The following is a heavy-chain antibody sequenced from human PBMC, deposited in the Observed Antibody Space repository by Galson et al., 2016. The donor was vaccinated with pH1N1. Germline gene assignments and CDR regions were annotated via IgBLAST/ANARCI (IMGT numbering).Heavy chain of an antibody. CDR1: GGTLGSYG. Sequence: SVKVSCKASGGTLGSYGINWVRQAPGQGLEWMGGIIPIFNTAKYAQNFQGRVTITADESTTTAYMELSSLRSEDTAVYFCAREDYYDTGLSDWYFDLWGRGTLLTVSS. V-gene: IGHV1-69*13. CDR3: AREDYYDTGLSDWYFDL. J-gene: IGHJ2*01. D-gene: IGHD3-22*01. CDR2: IIPIFNTA.